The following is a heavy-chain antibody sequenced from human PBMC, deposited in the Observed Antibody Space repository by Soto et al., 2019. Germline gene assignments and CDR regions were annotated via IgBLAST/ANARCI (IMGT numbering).Heavy chain of an antibody. CDR3: ARHAGYCSSTTCSQKDY. CDR2: IYPGDSDT. CDR1: GYSFTSYW. V-gene: IGHV5-51*01. D-gene: IGHD2-2*01. Sequence: CESLKVSWKGSGYSFTSYWIAWVRQMPGNGLEWMGIIYPGDSDTIYSPYFQGQVTFSADKSINTAYLQWSSLKASDTATYYCARHAGYCSSTTCSQKDYWRQGTLVTVSS. J-gene: IGHJ4*02.